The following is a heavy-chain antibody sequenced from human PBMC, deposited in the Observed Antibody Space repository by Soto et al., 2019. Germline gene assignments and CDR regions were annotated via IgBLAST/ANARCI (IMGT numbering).Heavy chain of an antibody. J-gene: IGHJ4*02. D-gene: IGHD5-12*01. Sequence: GGSLRLSCAASGFTFSSYAMSWVRQAPGKGLEWVSAISGSGGSTYYADSVKGRVTISRDNSKNTLYLQMNSLRAEDTAVYYWAKDLLSGYGPFDYWGQGTLVTVSS. CDR2: ISGSGGST. V-gene: IGHV3-23*01. CDR1: GFTFSSYA. CDR3: AKDLLSGYGPFDY.